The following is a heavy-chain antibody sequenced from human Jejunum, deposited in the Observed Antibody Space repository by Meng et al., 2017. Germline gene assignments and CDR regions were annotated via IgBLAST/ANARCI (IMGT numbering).Heavy chain of an antibody. CDR1: GLTFSTYE. V-gene: IGHV3-48*03. CDR2: IGTGGSNK. Sequence: GESLKISCAASGLTFSTYEMNWVRQAPGKGLEWLSDIGTGGSNKYYADSVKGRFTISRDNAKNSLYLQLNSLRAEDTAVYYCAGDLLRSTDGLKIGNWGQGTLVTVSS. CDR3: AGDLLRSTDGLKIGN. D-gene: IGHD5-24*01. J-gene: IGHJ4*02.